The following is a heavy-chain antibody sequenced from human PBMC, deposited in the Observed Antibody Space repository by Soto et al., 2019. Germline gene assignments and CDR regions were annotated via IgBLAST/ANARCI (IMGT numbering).Heavy chain of an antibody. CDR1: GFTSTSYA. V-gene: IGHV3-23*01. CDR2: ISGTGGST. J-gene: IGHJ4*02. D-gene: IGHD4-17*01. CDR3: ARGSAYSDYDLEY. Sequence: PGGSLRLSCAASGFTSTSYAMTWVRQAPGKGLEWVSGISGTGGSTYYADSVKGRFTISRDKSKNTLYLHVNSLRAEDTAVYYCARGSAYSDYDLEYWGQGTLVTVSS.